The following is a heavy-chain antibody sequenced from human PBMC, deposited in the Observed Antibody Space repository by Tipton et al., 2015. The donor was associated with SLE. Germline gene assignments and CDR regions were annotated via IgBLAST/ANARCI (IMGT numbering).Heavy chain of an antibody. Sequence: TLSLTCAVSGYSISSGYYWGWIRQPPGKGLEWIGSIYHSGSTYYNPSLKSRVTISVDTSKNQFSLKLSSVTAADTAVYYCARSYGDYRDYYGMDVWGQGTTVTVSS. CDR1: GYSISSGYY. D-gene: IGHD4-17*01. CDR2: IYHSGST. J-gene: IGHJ6*02. V-gene: IGHV4-38-2*01. CDR3: ARSYGDYRDYYGMDV.